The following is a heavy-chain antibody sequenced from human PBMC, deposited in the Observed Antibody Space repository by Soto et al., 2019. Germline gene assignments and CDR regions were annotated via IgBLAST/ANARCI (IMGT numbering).Heavy chain of an antibody. J-gene: IGHJ6*02. D-gene: IGHD3-16*01. V-gene: IGHV3-74*01. CDR2: LNSDGSSK. CDR3: ARGLKNYYAMDV. Sequence: EVQLVESGGSLVQPGGSLRLSCAASGFTFNSYWMHWVRQAPGKGLVWVSRLNSDGSSKYYGDSMKGRFTISRDNAENTVYLQMNSLRDEDTAVYFCARGLKNYYAMDVWGQGTTVTVSS. CDR1: GFTFNSYW.